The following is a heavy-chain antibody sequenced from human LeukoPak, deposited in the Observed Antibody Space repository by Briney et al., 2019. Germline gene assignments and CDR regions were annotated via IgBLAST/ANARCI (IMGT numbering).Heavy chain of an antibody. V-gene: IGHV4-38-2*02. D-gene: IGHD3-10*01. CDR2: IYYSGST. CDR1: GYSISSGYY. J-gene: IGHJ4*02. CDR3: ARHNTLWPPEGYFDY. Sequence: PSETLSLTCTVSGYSISSGYYWGWIRQPPGKGLEWIGYIYYSGSTNYNPPLKSRVTISVDTSKNQFSLKLSSVTAADTAVYYCARHNTLWPPEGYFDYWGQGTLVTVSS.